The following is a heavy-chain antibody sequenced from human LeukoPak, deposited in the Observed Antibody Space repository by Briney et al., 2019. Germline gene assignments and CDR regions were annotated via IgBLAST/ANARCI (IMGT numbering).Heavy chain of an antibody. CDR1: GFTFSSYG. D-gene: IGHD3-22*01. Sequence: GGSLRLSCAASGFTFSSYGMHWVRQAPGKGLEWVAVISYDGSNEYYADSVKGRFTISRDNSKNTLYLQMNSLRAEDTAVYYCAKDDSSGYYCPDYWGQGTLVTVSS. CDR3: AKDDSSGYYCPDY. CDR2: ISYDGSNE. V-gene: IGHV3-30*18. J-gene: IGHJ4*02.